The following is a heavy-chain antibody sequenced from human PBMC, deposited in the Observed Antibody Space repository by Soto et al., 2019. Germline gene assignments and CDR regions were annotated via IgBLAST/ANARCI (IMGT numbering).Heavy chain of an antibody. Sequence: PVGSLRLSCAASGFTFGGSAMHWVRQASGKGLEWVGGIRRKGKSYASVYSASGKVRFTIYRDDSENTAYLKMNSLKTEDTAVYYCTRLGIAAAGTDYWGQGTLVTVSS. CDR1: GFTFGGSA. CDR2: IRRKGKSYAS. D-gene: IGHD6-13*01. CDR3: TRLGIAAAGTDY. J-gene: IGHJ4*02. V-gene: IGHV3-73*01.